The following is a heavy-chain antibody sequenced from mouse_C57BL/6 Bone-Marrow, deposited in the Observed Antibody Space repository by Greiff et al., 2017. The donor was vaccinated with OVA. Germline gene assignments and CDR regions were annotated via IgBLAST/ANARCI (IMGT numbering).Heavy chain of an antibody. CDR1: GFTFTEYY. J-gene: IGHJ1*03. Sequence: EVKVVDSGGGLVQPGGSLSLSCAASGFTFTEYYMSWVRQPPGKALEWLGFIRNKANGYTTEYSASVKGRFTISRDNSQSILYLQMNALRAEDSATYYCARYTTVVATWDWYFDVWGTGTTVTVSS. D-gene: IGHD1-1*01. V-gene: IGHV7-3*01. CDR3: ARYTTVVATWDWYFDV. CDR2: IRNKANGYTT.